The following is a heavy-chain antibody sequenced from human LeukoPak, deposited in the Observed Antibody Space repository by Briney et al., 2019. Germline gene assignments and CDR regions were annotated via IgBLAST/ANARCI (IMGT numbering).Heavy chain of an antibody. Sequence: GGSLRLSCAASGFSFSNYWMGWVRQAPGKGLEWVANIKQDGSETYYVDSVKGRFTISRDNAKNSLYLQMNSLRAEDTAVYYCARGFYPDRTMIVVVVDYWGQGSLVTVSS. CDR1: GFSFSNYW. CDR3: ARGFYPDRTMIVVVVDY. CDR2: IKQDGSET. V-gene: IGHV3-7*03. J-gene: IGHJ4*02. D-gene: IGHD3-22*01.